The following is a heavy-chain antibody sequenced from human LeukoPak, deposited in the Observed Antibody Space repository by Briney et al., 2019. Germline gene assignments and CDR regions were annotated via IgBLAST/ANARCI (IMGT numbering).Heavy chain of an antibody. Sequence: PGGSPRLSCAASGFTFSSYGMYWVRQAPGKGLEWVAFIRYDGSNKYYADSVKGRFTISRDNSKNTLYLQMNSLRAEDTAVYYCAKDRVDCSSTSCLYYYYYYMDVWGKGTTVTVSS. CDR3: AKDRVDCSSTSCLYYYYYYMDV. V-gene: IGHV3-30*02. CDR1: GFTFSSYG. CDR2: IRYDGSNK. D-gene: IGHD2-2*01. J-gene: IGHJ6*03.